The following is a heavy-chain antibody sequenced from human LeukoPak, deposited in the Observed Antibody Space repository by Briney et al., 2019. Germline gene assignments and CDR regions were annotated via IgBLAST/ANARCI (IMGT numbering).Heavy chain of an antibody. CDR3: ARDGVGATFAFDI. CDR2: IYHSGST. D-gene: IGHD1-26*01. J-gene: IGHJ3*02. CDR1: GGSISSGGYS. Sequence: SETLSLTCAVSGGSISSGGYSWSWIRQPPGKGLEWIGYIYHSGSTYYNPSLKSRVTISVDRSKNQFSLKLSSVTAADTAVYYCARDGVGATFAFDIWGQGTMVTVSS. V-gene: IGHV4-30-2*01.